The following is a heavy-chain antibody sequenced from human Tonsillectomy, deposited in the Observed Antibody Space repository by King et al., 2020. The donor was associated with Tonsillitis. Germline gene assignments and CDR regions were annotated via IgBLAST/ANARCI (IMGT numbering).Heavy chain of an antibody. J-gene: IGHJ4*02. CDR2: IYYSGGT. CDR3: ARLPLLGYCSSTSCYYFDY. D-gene: IGHD2-2*01. Sequence: QLQLQESGPVLVKPSETLSLTFTVSGGSISSRSYYWGCIRQPPGKGLEWIGSIYYSGGTSDNPSLKSRVTISVDTSKNQFSLKLSSVTAADTAVYYCARLPLLGYCSSTSCYYFDYWGQGTLVTVSS. V-gene: IGHV4-39*01. CDR1: GGSISSRSYY.